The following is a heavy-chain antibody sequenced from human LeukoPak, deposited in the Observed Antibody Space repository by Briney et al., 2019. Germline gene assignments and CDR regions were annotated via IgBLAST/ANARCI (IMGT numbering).Heavy chain of an antibody. D-gene: IGHD1-1*01. CDR2: IKPDGSEK. J-gene: IGHJ4*02. V-gene: IGHV3-7*04. CDR1: GFTFSGSA. CDR3: ARYCTFRTCSGTKYDY. Sequence: GGSLRLSCAASGFTFSGSALHWVRQASGKGLEWVAHIKPDGSEKYYLDSVRGRFTISRDNAKNSLYLQMNSLRAEDSAVYYCARYCTFRTCSGTKYDYWGQGTLVIVSS.